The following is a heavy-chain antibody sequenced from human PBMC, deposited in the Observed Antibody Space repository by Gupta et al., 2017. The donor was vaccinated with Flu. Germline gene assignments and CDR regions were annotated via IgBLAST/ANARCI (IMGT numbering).Heavy chain of an antibody. CDR2: TYKSGTT. CDR3: ARDGSGRSFQI. J-gene: IGHJ3*02. Sequence: QVRLQESGPRLVKPSETLSLTCIVSGGSIGSAYWGWIRQPPGEGLEWIGYTYKSGTTEYNPSLKSRVAISVDSFKNQFSLRVSFVTAADTAVYYCARDGSGRSFQIWGQGTMVTVSS. CDR1: GGSIGSAY. V-gene: IGHV4-4*08. D-gene: IGHD6-19*01.